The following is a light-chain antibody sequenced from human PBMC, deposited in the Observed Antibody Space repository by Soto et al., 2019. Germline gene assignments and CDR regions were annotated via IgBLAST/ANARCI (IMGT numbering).Light chain of an antibody. CDR3: CSYAGSSTPV. V-gene: IGLV2-23*02. CDR2: DVS. CDR1: SSDVGSYNL. J-gene: IGLJ2*01. Sequence: QSALTQPASVSGSPGQSITISCTGTSSDVGSYNLVSWYQQQPGRAPKLMIYDVSKRPSGVSNRFSGSKSGNTASLTVSGLQAEDEADYYCCSYAGSSTPVFGGGTKLTVL.